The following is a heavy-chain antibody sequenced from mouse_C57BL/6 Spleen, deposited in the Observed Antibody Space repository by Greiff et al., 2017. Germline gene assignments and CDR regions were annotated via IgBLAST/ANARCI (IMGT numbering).Heavy chain of an antibody. V-gene: IGHV1-52*01. J-gene: IGHJ4*01. Sequence: QVQLQQPGAELVRPGSSVKLSCKASGYTFTSYWMHWVKQRPIQGLEWIGNIDPYDSETHYNQKFKDKATLTVDKSSSTAYMQLSSLTSEDSAVYYCARSGSLAMDYWGQGTSVTVSS. CDR1: GYTFTSYW. CDR3: ARSGSLAMDY. CDR2: IDPYDSET. D-gene: IGHD3-2*02.